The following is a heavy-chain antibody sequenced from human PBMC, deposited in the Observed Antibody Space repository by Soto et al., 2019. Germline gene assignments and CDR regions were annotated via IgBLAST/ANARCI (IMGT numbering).Heavy chain of an antibody. D-gene: IGHD2-2*01. CDR3: ARTVMGRPAAIRGYFDY. Sequence: QVQLVQSGAEVKKPGSSVKVSCKASGGTFSSYAISWVRQAPGQGLEWMGGIIPIFGTANYAQKFQGRVTITADESTSTAYMELSSLRSEDTAVYYCARTVMGRPAAIRGYFDYWGQGTLVTVSS. CDR1: GGTFSSYA. J-gene: IGHJ4*02. CDR2: IIPIFGTA. V-gene: IGHV1-69*12.